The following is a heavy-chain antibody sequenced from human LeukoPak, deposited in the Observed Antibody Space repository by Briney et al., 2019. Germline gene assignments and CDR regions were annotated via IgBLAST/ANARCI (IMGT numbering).Heavy chain of an antibody. D-gene: IGHD4-17*01. J-gene: IGHJ4*02. CDR3: ARDPDGDQDFDY. CDR1: EFTFSSYA. V-gene: IGHV3-30-3*01. Sequence: GGSLRLSCAASEFTFSSYAMHWVRQAPGKGLEWVAVISYDGSNKYYADSVKGRFTISSDTAKNSLYPQLDSLTVGDTAIYYCARDPDGDQDFDYWGRGALVTVSS. CDR2: ISYDGSNK.